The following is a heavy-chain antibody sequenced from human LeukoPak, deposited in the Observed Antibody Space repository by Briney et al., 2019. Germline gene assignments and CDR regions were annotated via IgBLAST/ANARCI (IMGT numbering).Heavy chain of an antibody. CDR3: ARGPRRISGYNFDY. D-gene: IGHD5-18*01. CDR2: IYHSGST. V-gene: IGHV4-4*02. Sequence: SGTLSLTCAVSGGSISSSNWWSWVRQPPGKGLEWIGEIYHSGSTNYNPSLKSRVTISVDKSKNQFSLKLSSVTAADTAVYYCARGPRRISGYNFDYWGQGTLVTVSS. CDR1: GGSISSSNW. J-gene: IGHJ4*02.